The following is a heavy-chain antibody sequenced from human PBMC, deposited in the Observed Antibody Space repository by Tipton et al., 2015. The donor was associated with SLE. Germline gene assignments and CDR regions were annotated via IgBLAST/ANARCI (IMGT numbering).Heavy chain of an antibody. CDR2: VNRNEGT. V-gene: IGHV4-59*02. CDR1: GRSVTTYY. CDR3: SGDSSGSYYDRGGYYQLANRHFDL. D-gene: IGHD3-22*01. Sequence: TLSLTCAVSGRSVTTYYWTWIRQPPGKGLEWIGFVNRNEGTKFKSSLRNRVTVYLDTSRNQFSLTLTSVTAADTALYYCSGDSSGSYYDRGGYYQLANRHFDLWGRGTLVTVSS. J-gene: IGHJ4*02.